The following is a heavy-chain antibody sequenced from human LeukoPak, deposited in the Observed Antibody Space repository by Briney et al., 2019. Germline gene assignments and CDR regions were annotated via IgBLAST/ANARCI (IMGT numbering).Heavy chain of an antibody. V-gene: IGHV3-23*01. CDR2: ISGSGGST. D-gene: IGHD2-2*01. J-gene: IGHJ6*03. CDR3: ARGYCSSTLVTPGCYYYYMDV. CDR1: GFTFSNYA. Sequence: PGGSLRLSCAASGFTFSNYAMSWVRQASGKGLEWVSTISGSGGSTYYADSVKGRFTISRDNAKNSLYLQMNSLRAEDTAVYYCARGYCSSTLVTPGCYYYYMDVWGKGTTVTVSS.